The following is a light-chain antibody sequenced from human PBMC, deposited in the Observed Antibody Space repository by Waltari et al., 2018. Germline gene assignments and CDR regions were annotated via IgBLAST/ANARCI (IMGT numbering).Light chain of an antibody. CDR3: SSYTSSSVV. V-gene: IGLV2-14*01. CDR1: ISDVGGYNY. J-gene: IGLJ2*01. Sequence: QSALTQPASVSGSPGQSITISCTATISDVGGYNYVSWYQQHPGKAPKLMIYDVSNRPSGVCNRFSGSKSGNTASLTISGLQAEDEADYYCSSYTSSSVVFGGGTKLTVL. CDR2: DVS.